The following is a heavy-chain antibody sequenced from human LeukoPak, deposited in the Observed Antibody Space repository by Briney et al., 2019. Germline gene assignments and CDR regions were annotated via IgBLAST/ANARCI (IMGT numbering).Heavy chain of an antibody. Sequence: PGGSLRLSCAASGFTFSSYWMSWVRQAPGKGLEWVANIKQDGSEKYYVDSVKGRFTISRDNAKNSLYLQMNSLRAEDTAVYYCARGDQLERSILRYFDWLLYPTFDYWGQGTLVTVSS. V-gene: IGHV3-7*01. D-gene: IGHD3-9*01. CDR1: GFTFSSYW. CDR3: ARGDQLERSILRYFDWLLYPTFDY. J-gene: IGHJ4*02. CDR2: IKQDGSEK.